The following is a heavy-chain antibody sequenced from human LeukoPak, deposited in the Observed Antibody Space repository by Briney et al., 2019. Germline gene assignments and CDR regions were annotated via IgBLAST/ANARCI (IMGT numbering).Heavy chain of an antibody. V-gene: IGHV3-66*01. D-gene: IGHD2-15*01. CDR1: GFTVSSNY. CDR3: ARDCSSSSCYDV. CDR2: IYSGGST. J-gene: IGHJ6*04. Sequence: GGSLRLSCAASGFTVSSNYMNWVRQAPGKGLEWVSVIYSGGSTYYADSVKGRFTISRDNSKNTLYLQMNSLRAEDTAVYYCARDCSSSSCYDVWGKGTTVTISS.